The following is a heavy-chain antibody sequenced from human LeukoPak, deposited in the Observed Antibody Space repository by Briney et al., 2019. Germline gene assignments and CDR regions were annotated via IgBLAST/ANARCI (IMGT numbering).Heavy chain of an antibody. V-gene: IGHV1-2*02. J-gene: IGHJ3*02. CDR2: INPNSGGT. CDR3: ARSLTRIVGAMGAARAFDI. Sequence: ASVKVSCKASGYTFTGYYMHWVRQAPGQGLEWMGWINPNSGGTNYAQKFQGRVTMTRDTSISTAYMELSRLRSDDTAVYYCARSLTRIVGAMGAARAFDIWGQGTMVTVSS. D-gene: IGHD1-26*01. CDR1: GYTFTGYY.